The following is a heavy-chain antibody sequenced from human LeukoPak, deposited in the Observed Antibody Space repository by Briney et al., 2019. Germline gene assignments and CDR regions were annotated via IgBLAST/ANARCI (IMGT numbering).Heavy chain of an antibody. D-gene: IGHD6-13*01. CDR2: IRYDGSNK. Sequence: PGGSLRLSCAASGFTFSSYGMHWVRQAPGKGLEWVAFIRYDGSNKYYADSVKGRFTISRDNSKNTLYLQMNSLRAEDTAVYYCAKVPSPRSSSWTDDHIFDYWGQGTLVTVSS. V-gene: IGHV3-30*02. J-gene: IGHJ4*02. CDR1: GFTFSSYG. CDR3: AKVPSPRSSSWTDDHIFDY.